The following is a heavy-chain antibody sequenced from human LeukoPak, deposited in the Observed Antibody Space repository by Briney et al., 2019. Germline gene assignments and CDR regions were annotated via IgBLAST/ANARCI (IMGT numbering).Heavy chain of an antibody. V-gene: IGHV4-34*01. CDR1: GGSFSGYY. CDR2: INHSGST. Sequence: SETLSLTCAVYGGSFSGYYWSWIRQPPGKGLEWIGEINHSGSTNYNPSLKSRVTISVDTSKNQFSLKLSSVTAADTAVYYCARGSVSTAMVTSYYYYGMDVWGQGTTVTVSS. D-gene: IGHD5-18*01. CDR3: ARGSVSTAMVTSYYYYGMDV. J-gene: IGHJ6*02.